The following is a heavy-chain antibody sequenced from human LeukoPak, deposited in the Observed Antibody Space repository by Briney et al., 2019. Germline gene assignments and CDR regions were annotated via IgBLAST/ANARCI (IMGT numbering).Heavy chain of an antibody. Sequence: GGSLRLSCATSGFSFTDYPMNWVRQAPGKGLEWISNIRTTAEGAKYAYYADSVKGRVTISRDDGKNTLYLHMNNLRDDDTAVYYCATDQRYAFDYWGQGILVTVSS. CDR1: GFSFTDYP. J-gene: IGHJ4*02. V-gene: IGHV3-48*02. CDR2: IRTTAEGAKYA. D-gene: IGHD3-9*01. CDR3: ATDQRYAFDY.